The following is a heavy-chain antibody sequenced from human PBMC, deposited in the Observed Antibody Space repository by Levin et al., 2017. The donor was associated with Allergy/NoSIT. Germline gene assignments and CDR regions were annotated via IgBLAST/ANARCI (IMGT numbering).Heavy chain of an antibody. CDR3: ARDRVVASSGTYYYYGMAV. V-gene: IGHV4-59*01. CDR2: IYYSGST. Sequence: SSETLSLTCIVSGGSISSYHWSWIRQPPGKGLEWIGYIYYSGSTNYNPSLKSRVTISVDTSKNQFSLTLNSVTAADTAVYYCARDRVVASSGTYYYYGMAVWGQGTTVTVSS. J-gene: IGHJ6*02. D-gene: IGHD2-15*01. CDR1: GGSISSYH.